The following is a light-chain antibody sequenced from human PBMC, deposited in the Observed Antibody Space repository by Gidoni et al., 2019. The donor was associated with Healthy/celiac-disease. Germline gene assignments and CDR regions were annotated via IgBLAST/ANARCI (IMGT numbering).Light chain of an antibody. CDR1: KLGDKY. CDR3: QAWDSSTYVV. V-gene: IGLV3-1*01. Sequence: SYELTPPPSVSVSPGQPASITCSGDKLGDKYACWYQQKPGQSPVLVIYQDSKRPSGIPERFSGSNSGNTATLTISGTQAMDEADYYCQAWDSSTYVVFGGGTKLTVL. CDR2: QDS. J-gene: IGLJ2*01.